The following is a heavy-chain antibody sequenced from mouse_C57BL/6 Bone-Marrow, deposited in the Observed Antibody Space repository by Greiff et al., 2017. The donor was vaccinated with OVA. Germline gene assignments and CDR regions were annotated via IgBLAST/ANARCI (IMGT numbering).Heavy chain of an antibody. V-gene: IGHV1-62-3*01. CDR3: ARAPNYAGSGYVWYVDV. CDR1: GYSFTSYW. J-gene: IGHJ1*03. D-gene: IGHD1-1*01. Sequence: QVQLQQPGAELVKPAATVKLPSKVSGYSFTSYWMHWVKQRPGRGLEWMGRIDLNSGGTKYNKKFKSKTTLTVDKQSNTAYMQRRGLTSEDSAVYYCARAPNYAGSGYVWYVDVWCTGTTDTVCS. CDR2: IDLNSGGT.